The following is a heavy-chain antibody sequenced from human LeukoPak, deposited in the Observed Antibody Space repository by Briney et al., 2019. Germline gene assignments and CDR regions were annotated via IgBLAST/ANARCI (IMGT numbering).Heavy chain of an antibody. J-gene: IGHJ6*03. CDR2: IIPIFGTA. D-gene: IGHD6-13*01. V-gene: IGHV1-69*06. CDR3: ARDRLSIAAAGTDYYYYYYMDV. CDR1: GGTFSSYA. Sequence: PVKVSCKASGGTFSSYAISWVRQAPGQGLEWMGGIIPIFGTANYAQKFQGRVTITADKSTSTAYMELSSLRSEDTAVYYCARDRLSIAAAGTDYYYYYYMDVWGKGTTVTVSS.